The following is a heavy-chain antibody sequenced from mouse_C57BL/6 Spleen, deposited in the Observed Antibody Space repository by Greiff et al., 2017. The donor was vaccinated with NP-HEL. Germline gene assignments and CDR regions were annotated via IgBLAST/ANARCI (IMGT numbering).Heavy chain of an antibody. J-gene: IGHJ1*03. CDR2: INPSTGGT. Sequence: VHVKQSGPELVKPGASVKISCKASGYSFTGYYMHWVKQSSEKSLEWIGEINPSTGGTSYNQKFKGKATLTVDKSSSTAYMQLKSLTSEDSAVYYCARGDGYYLDVWGTGTTVTVSS. D-gene: IGHD2-3*01. V-gene: IGHV1-43*01. CDR3: ARGDGYYLDV. CDR1: GYSFTGYY.